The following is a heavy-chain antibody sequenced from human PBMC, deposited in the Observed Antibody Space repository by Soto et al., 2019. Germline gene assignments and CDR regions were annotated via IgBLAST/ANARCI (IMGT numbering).Heavy chain of an antibody. D-gene: IGHD2-21*02. Sequence: QVQLVESGGGVVQRGESLRLSCAASGFTFSSYSMNWVHQSPGKGLEWVAVISYDGNRIYYADSVKGRFTISRDNAKNTMFLQMSGLRPEDTAIYYCARSLVVTAKGWFDLWGQGTQVTVSS. CDR2: ISYDGNRI. CDR3: ARSLVVTAKGWFDL. V-gene: IGHV3-30-3*02. J-gene: IGHJ5*02. CDR1: GFTFSSYS.